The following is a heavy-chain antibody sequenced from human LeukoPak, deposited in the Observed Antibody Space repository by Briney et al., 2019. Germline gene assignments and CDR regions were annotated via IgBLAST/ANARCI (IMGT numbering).Heavy chain of an antibody. CDR1: GYTFTGYY. CDR3: ARGSASGWTNLDY. Sequence: GASVKVSCKASGYTFTGYYMHWVRQAPGQGLEWMGWINPNSGGTNYAQKFQGRVTMTRDTSISTAYMELSRLRSDDTAVYYCARGSASGWTNLDYWGQGTLVTVSS. J-gene: IGHJ4*02. D-gene: IGHD6-19*01. CDR2: INPNSGGT. V-gene: IGHV1-2*02.